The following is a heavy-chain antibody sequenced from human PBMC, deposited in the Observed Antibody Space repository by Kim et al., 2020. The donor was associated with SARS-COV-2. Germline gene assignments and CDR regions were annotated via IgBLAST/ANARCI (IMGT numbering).Heavy chain of an antibody. CDR2: MNSNSGNT. V-gene: IGHV1-8*01. CDR3: ARGLFRGALLRYYGMDV. CDR1: GYTFTSYD. J-gene: IGHJ6*02. Sequence: ASVKVSCKASGYTFTSYDINWVRQATGQGLEWRGWMNSNSGNTGYAQKFQGRVTMTRNTSISTAYMELSSLRSEDTAVYYCARGLFRGALLRYYGMDVWGQGTTVTVSS. D-gene: IGHD3-10*01.